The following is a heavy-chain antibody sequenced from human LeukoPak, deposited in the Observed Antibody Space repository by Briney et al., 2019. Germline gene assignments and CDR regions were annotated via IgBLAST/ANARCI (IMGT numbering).Heavy chain of an antibody. V-gene: IGHV5-51*01. CDR2: IYPGDSDT. CDR3: ARRFLDYYDSSGYYYFPGAFDI. D-gene: IGHD3-22*01. CDR1: GYSFTSYW. Sequence: GESLKISCKGSGYSFTSYWIGWVRQMPGKGLEWMGIIYPGDSDTRYSPSFQDQVTISADKSISTAYLQWSSLKASDTAMYYCARRFLDYYDSSGYYYFPGAFDIWGQGTMVTVSS. J-gene: IGHJ3*02.